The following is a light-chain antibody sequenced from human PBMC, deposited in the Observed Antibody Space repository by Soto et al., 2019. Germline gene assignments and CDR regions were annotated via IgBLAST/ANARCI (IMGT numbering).Light chain of an antibody. J-gene: IGKJ1*01. Sequence: EIVMTQSPATLSVSPGERATLSCRASQSISNNLAWYHQRPGQAPRLLIYGASTRAPGIPARFSGSGSGTEFTLTISSLQSEDFAVYYCQQYNNWWTFGQGTRVEIK. V-gene: IGKV3-15*01. CDR1: QSISNN. CDR2: GAS. CDR3: QQYNNWWT.